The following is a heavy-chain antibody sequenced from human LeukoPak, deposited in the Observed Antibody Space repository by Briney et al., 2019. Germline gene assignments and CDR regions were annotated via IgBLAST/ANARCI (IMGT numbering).Heavy chain of an antibody. CDR2: VSYDASTI. D-gene: IGHD3-22*01. Sequence: GGSLRLSCAASGFTFSTYGMHWVRQAPGKGLEWVAVVSYDASTIYYADSVKGRFTISRDNAKNSQYLQMTSLRAQDTGIYYCARSSGSYRPFDSWGQGTLVIVSS. CDR1: GFTFSTYG. V-gene: IGHV3-30*03. CDR3: ARSSGSYRPFDS. J-gene: IGHJ4*02.